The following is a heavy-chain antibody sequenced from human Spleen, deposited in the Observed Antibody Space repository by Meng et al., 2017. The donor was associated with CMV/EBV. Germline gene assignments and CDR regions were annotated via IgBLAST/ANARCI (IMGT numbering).Heavy chain of an antibody. CDR2: INHSGST. CDR1: GGSFSGYY. D-gene: IGHD3-22*01. V-gene: IGHV4-34*01. CDR3: ARYAWHSMMPFDY. Sequence: QGQLQQWGAGLLKSSETLSPTCAVYGGSFSGYYWSWIRQPPGKGLEWIGEINHSGSTNYNPSLKSRVTISVDTSKNQFSLKLSSVTAADTAVYYCARYAWHSMMPFDYWGQGTLVTVSS. J-gene: IGHJ4*02.